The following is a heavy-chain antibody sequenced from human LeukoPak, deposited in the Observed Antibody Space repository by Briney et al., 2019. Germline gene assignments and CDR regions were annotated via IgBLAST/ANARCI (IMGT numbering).Heavy chain of an antibody. D-gene: IGHD2/OR15-2a*01. CDR2: IKHDGSDK. CDR1: GFTVSSNH. CDR3: ARDFYVDY. Sequence: GGSLRLSCAASGFTVSSNHMSWVRQAPGKGLEWVANIKHDGSDKYYVDSVKGRFTISRDNTKNSLYLQMNSLRAEDTAVYYCARDFYVDYWGQGTLVTVSS. J-gene: IGHJ4*02. V-gene: IGHV3-7*03.